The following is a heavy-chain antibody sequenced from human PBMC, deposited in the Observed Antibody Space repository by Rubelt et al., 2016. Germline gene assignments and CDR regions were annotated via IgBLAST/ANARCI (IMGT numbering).Heavy chain of an antibody. CDR1: GGSISSSSYY. V-gene: IGHV4-39*07. D-gene: IGHD6-13*01. J-gene: IGHJ4*02. Sequence: QLQLQESGPGLVKPSETLSLTCTVSGGSISSSSYYWGWIRQPPGKGLEWIGEINHSGSTNYNPSLKSRGPISVDTSKNQFSLKLSSVTAADTAVYYCARGEFEIYGAAAGNDYWGQGTLVTVSS. CDR2: INHSGST. CDR3: ARGEFEIYGAAAGNDY.